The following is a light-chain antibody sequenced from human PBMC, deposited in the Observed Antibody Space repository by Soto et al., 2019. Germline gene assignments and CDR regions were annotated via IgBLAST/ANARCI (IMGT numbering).Light chain of an antibody. V-gene: IGKV1-33*01. Sequence: DIQMTQSPSSLSASVGDRVTITCQASQDISNYLNWYQQKPGKAPKLLIYDASNLETGVPSRFSGSGSGTDFTFTMSRLQPEDIATYYCQQYDNLLLTFGGGTKVEIK. CDR1: QDISNY. CDR3: QQYDNLLLT. J-gene: IGKJ4*01. CDR2: DAS.